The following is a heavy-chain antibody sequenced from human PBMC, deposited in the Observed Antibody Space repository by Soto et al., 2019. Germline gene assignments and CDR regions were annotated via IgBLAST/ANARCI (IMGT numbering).Heavy chain of an antibody. CDR2: IWYDGSNK. CDR3: ARDGAEYYDILTGYQYGMDV. Sequence: TGGSLRLSCAASGFTFSSYGMHWVRQAPGKGLEWVAVIWYDGSNKYYADSVKGRFTISRDNSKNTLYLQMNSLRAEDTAVYYCARDGAEYYDILTGYQYGMDVWGQGTTVTVSS. J-gene: IGHJ6*02. V-gene: IGHV3-33*01. CDR1: GFTFSSYG. D-gene: IGHD3-9*01.